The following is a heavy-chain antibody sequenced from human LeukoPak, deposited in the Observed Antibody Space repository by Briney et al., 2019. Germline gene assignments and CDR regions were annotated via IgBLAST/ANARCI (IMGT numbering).Heavy chain of an antibody. Sequence: PGGSLRLSCAASGFTFDDYAMPWVRQAPGKGLEWVSGISWNSGSIGYADSVKGRFTISRDNAKNSLYLQMNSLRAEDTALYYCAKSHCSSTSCSLFDPWGQGTLVTVSS. V-gene: IGHV3-9*01. J-gene: IGHJ5*02. CDR1: GFTFDDYA. D-gene: IGHD2-2*01. CDR3: AKSHCSSTSCSLFDP. CDR2: ISWNSGSI.